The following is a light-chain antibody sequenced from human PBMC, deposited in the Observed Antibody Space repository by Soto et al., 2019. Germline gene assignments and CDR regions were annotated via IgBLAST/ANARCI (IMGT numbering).Light chain of an antibody. V-gene: IGKV1-27*01. CDR2: AAS. J-gene: IGKJ1*01. Sequence: DIQMTQSPSSLSASVGDRVTITCRASQGISNHLAWYQQKPGKVPKLLTYAASTLQSGVPSRFSGSGSGTDFTLTISSLQPEDVATYYCQKYNSAPPWTFGQGTKVDIK. CDR1: QGISNH. CDR3: QKYNSAPPWT.